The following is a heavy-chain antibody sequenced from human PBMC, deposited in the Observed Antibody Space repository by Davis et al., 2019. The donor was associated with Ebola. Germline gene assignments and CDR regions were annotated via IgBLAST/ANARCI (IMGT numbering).Heavy chain of an antibody. CDR2: IDPSDSYT. CDR1: GYSFTSSW. J-gene: IGHJ6*02. V-gene: IGHV5-10-1*01. CDR3: ASKRYYYYGMDV. Sequence: GESLKISCKGSGYSFTSSWISWVRQMPGKGLEWMGRIDPSDSYTNYSPSFQGHVTISADKSISTAYLQWSSLKASDTAMYYCASKRYYYYGMDVWGQGTTVTVSS.